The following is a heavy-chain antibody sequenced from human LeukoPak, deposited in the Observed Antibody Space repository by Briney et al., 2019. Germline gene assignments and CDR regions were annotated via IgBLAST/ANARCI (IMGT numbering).Heavy chain of an antibody. V-gene: IGHV4-59*12. Sequence: SETLSLTCTVSGGSISSYYWSWIRQPPGKGLEWIGYIYYSGTTHYNPSLTSRATISLDTSTNQFSLKMTSVTAADTAVYYCARSGYIYGSDAFDVWGQGTLVTVSS. J-gene: IGHJ3*01. CDR3: ARSGYIYGSDAFDV. D-gene: IGHD5-18*01. CDR1: GGSISSYY. CDR2: IYYSGTT.